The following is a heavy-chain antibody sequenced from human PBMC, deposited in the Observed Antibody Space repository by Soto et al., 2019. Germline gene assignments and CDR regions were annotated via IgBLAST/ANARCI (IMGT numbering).Heavy chain of an antibody. CDR1: GGSISSGDYY. V-gene: IGHV4-30-4*01. D-gene: IGHD4-17*01. J-gene: IGHJ4*02. CDR2: TYYSGST. CDR3: ARTRRDYGDYGY. Sequence: PSETLSLTCTVSGGSISSGDYYWSWIRQPPGKGLEWIGYTYYSGSTYYNPSLKSRVTISVDTSKNQFSLKLSSVTAADTAVYYCARTRRDYGDYGYWGQGTLVTVSS.